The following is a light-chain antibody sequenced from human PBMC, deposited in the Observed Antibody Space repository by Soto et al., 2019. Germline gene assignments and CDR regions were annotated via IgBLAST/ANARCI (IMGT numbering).Light chain of an antibody. Sequence: DIPMTQSPSTLSGSVGDRVTITCRASQTISGWLAWYQQKPGKAPKLLIYKASTLKSGVPSRFSGSGSGTEFTLTISSLQAVDFATYSCQHYNSYSEAFGQGTKVELK. CDR2: KAS. J-gene: IGKJ1*01. V-gene: IGKV1-5*03. CDR3: QHYNSYSEA. CDR1: QTISGW.